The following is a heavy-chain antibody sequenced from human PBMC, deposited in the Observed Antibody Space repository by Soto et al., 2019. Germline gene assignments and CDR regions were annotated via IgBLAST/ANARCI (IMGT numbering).Heavy chain of an antibody. CDR3: ARGYDIWGEGWFDP. CDR1: GYTFTNFG. Sequence: QVQLVQSGGEMRKPGASVKVSCKASGYTFTNFGISWVRQAPGQGFEWVGWISGYNGDTNYAPKFRGRVIMTKDTSTTTAYMELTTLTSDDTAVYYCARGYDIWGEGWFDPWGQGTLVTVSS. J-gene: IGHJ5*02. CDR2: ISGYNGDT. V-gene: IGHV1-18*01. D-gene: IGHD3-9*01.